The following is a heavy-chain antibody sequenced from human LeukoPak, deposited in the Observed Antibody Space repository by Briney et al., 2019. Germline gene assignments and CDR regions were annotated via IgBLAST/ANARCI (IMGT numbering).Heavy chain of an antibody. CDR2: ISGGGGTT. V-gene: IGHV3-23*01. J-gene: IGHJ4*02. Sequence: GGSLRLSCAASGFTFSTYAMNWVRQAPGKGLEWVSTISGGGGTTYYADSVKGRFTISRDNSKNTLYLQMNSLRVEDTAVYYCAKDLVTLTRGPDWGQGTLVTVSS. CDR1: GFTFSTYA. D-gene: IGHD4-17*01. CDR3: AKDLVTLTRGPD.